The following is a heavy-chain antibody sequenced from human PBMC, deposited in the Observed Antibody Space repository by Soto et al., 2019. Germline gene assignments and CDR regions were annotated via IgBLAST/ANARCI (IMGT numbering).Heavy chain of an antibody. V-gene: IGHV4-30-2*02. CDR2: MYHSGST. J-gene: IGHJ3*02. D-gene: IGHD5-12*01. Sequence: PSETLSLTCAVSGGSISSGGYSWGWIRQPPGKGLEWIGYMYHSGSTYYNPSLKSRVTISIDRSKNQFSLKLSSVTAADTAVYFCATGPPWMNGFDIWGQGTLVTVSS. CDR3: ATGPPWMNGFDI. CDR1: GGSISSGGYS.